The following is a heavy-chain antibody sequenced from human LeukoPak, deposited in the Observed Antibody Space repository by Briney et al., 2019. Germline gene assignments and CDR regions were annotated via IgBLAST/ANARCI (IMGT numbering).Heavy chain of an antibody. D-gene: IGHD3-22*01. CDR2: ISSSSSYI. J-gene: IGHJ4*02. CDR1: GFTFSSYS. Sequence: GGSLRLSCAASGFTFSSYSMNRVRQAPGKGLEWVSSISSSSSYIYYADSVKGRFTISRDNAKNSLYLQMNSLRAEDTAVYYCARHNYPYDSGGYYYAYWGQGTLVTVSS. V-gene: IGHV3-21*01. CDR3: ARHNYPYDSGGYYYAY.